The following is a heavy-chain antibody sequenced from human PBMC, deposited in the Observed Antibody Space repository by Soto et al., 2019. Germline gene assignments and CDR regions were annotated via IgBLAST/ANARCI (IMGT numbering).Heavy chain of an antibody. V-gene: IGHV4-34*01. CDR3: APSVNYYDSSSP. CDR2: INHSGDT. CDR1: CGSFIGYF. J-gene: IGHJ5*02. D-gene: IGHD3-22*01. Sequence: SETLSLTCALYCGSFIGYFWSWIRQPPGKGLEWIGEINHSGDTNYNPSLKSRVTISVETSKSQFSLKLSSVTAADTAVYYCAPSVNYYDSSSPWGQGTLVTVSS.